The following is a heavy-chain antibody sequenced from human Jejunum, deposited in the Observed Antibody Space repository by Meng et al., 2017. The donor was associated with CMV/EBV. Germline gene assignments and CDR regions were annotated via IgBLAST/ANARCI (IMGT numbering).Heavy chain of an antibody. V-gene: IGHV1-2*06. D-gene: IGHD3-16*01. CDR2: INPDSGST. J-gene: IGHJ4*02. CDR1: GYNCTGYY. Sequence: SSKASGYNCTGYYLHWVRQAPGQGLEWMGRINPDSGSTNYAQRFQDRVSLTTDTSISTAYMELDWLRSDDSALYYCARDWGKGGLDYWGQGTLVTVSS. CDR3: ARDWGKGGLDY.